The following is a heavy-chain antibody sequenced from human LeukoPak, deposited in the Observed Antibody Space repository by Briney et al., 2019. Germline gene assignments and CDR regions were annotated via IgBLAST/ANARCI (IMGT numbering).Heavy chain of an antibody. Sequence: ASVKVSCKASGYTFTSYYMHWVRQAPGQGLEWMGIINPSGGSTSYAQKFQGRVTMTRDTSTSTVYMELSSLRSEDTAVYYCARRYNWNDHYYYGMDVWGQGTTVTVSS. CDR3: ARRYNWNDHYYYGMDV. V-gene: IGHV1-46*01. CDR1: GYTFTSYY. CDR2: INPSGGST. D-gene: IGHD1-1*01. J-gene: IGHJ6*02.